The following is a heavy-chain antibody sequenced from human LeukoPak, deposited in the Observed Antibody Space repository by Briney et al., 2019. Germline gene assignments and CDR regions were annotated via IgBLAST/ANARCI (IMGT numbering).Heavy chain of an antibody. CDR3: AKRGVVIRDILVGFHKEAYYFES. CDR1: GITLSNYG. D-gene: IGHD3-9*01. V-gene: IGHV3-23*01. J-gene: IGHJ4*02. CDR2: ISDSGGNT. Sequence: PGGSLRLSCAVSGITLSNYGMSWVRQAPGKGLEWVAGISDSGGNTKYADSVKGRFTISRDNPKNTLYLQMNSLRAEDTAVYFCAKRGVVIRDILVGFHKEAYYFESWGQGALVTVSS.